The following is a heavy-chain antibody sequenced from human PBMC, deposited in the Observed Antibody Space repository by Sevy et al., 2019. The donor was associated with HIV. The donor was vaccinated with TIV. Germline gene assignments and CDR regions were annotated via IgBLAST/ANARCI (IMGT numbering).Heavy chain of an antibody. CDR1: GYTFSNYG. J-gene: IGHJ4*02. V-gene: IGHV1-18*01. CDR3: VRDESFSGIVVDPDY. D-gene: IGHD3-22*01. Sequence: ASVKVSCQASGYTFSNYGVTWVRQAPGQGREWMGWISGYNGNTKYAQKFQDRVIMTTDTATSTAYMELRSPRSDDTAVYYCVRDESFSGIVVDPDYWGQGTLVTVSS. CDR2: ISGYNGNT.